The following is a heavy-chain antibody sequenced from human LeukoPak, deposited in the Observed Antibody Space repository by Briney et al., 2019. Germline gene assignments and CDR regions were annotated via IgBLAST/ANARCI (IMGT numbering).Heavy chain of an antibody. CDR1: GFTFSSYG. CDR3: AKFQPPSSLPSADAFDI. J-gene: IGHJ3*02. V-gene: IGHV3-33*06. Sequence: GGSLRLSCAASGFTFSSYGMHWVRQAPGKGLEWVAVILSDGSKEFYTDSVKGRFTISRDNSKNTLYLQMNSLRAEDTAVYYCAKFQPPSSLPSADAFDIWGQGTMVTVSS. D-gene: IGHD6-13*01. CDR2: ILSDGSKE.